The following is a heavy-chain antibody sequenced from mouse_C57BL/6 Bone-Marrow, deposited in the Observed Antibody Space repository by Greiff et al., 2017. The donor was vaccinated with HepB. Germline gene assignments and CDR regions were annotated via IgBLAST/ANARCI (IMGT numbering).Heavy chain of an antibody. CDR1: GYTFTSYD. V-gene: IGHV1-85*01. Sequence: QVQLQQSGPELVKPGASVKLSCKASGYTFTSYDINWVKQRPGQGLEWIGWIYPRDGSTKYNEKFKGKATLTVDTSSSTAYMELHSLTSEDSAVYFCARRRATTVGTYYFDDWGKGTTLTVSS. D-gene: IGHD1-1*01. J-gene: IGHJ2*01. CDR3: ARRRATTVGTYYFDD. CDR2: IYPRDGST.